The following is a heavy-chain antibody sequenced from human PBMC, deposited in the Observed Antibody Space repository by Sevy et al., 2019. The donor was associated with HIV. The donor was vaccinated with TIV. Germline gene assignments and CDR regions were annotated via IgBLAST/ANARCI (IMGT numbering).Heavy chain of an antibody. CDR3: ARDWRGISWLGDAFDI. Sequence: SETLSLTCTVSGGSISSYYWSWIRQPPGKGLGWMGYIYYSGSTNYNPSLKSRVTITVDTSKNQFSLKLSSVTAADTAVYYCARDWRGISWLGDAFDIWGQGTMVTVSS. CDR2: IYYSGST. D-gene: IGHD5-12*01. V-gene: IGHV4-59*01. J-gene: IGHJ3*02. CDR1: GGSISSYY.